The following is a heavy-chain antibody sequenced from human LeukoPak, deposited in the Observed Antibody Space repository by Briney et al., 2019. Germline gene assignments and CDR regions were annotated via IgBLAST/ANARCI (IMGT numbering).Heavy chain of an antibody. V-gene: IGHV4-61*01. CDR1: GGSVSSGSYY. J-gene: IGHJ6*02. D-gene: IGHD6-19*01. Sequence: PSETLSLTCTVSGGSVSSGSYYWSWIRQPPGKGLEWIGYIYHSGSTNYNPSLKSRVTISVDTSKNQFSLKLSSVTAADTAVYYCAKYSSGPYYYYGMDVWGQGTTVTVSS. CDR2: IYHSGST. CDR3: AKYSSGPYYYYGMDV.